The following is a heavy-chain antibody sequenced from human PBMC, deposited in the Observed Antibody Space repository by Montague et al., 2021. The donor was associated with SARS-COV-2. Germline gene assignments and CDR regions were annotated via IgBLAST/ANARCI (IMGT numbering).Heavy chain of an antibody. CDR1: GDSVSSNSVA. D-gene: IGHD6-19*01. V-gene: IGHV6-1*01. CDR3: VRYSGWFYFDF. CDR2: TYYRSKWYS. Sequence: CAISGDSVSSNSVAWSWIRRSPSRGLEWLGRTYYRSKWYSDYAPSVRGRLTVNPDASKNEFSPELNYVTPEDTAVYYCVRYSGWFYFDFWGQGTLVTVSS. J-gene: IGHJ4*02.